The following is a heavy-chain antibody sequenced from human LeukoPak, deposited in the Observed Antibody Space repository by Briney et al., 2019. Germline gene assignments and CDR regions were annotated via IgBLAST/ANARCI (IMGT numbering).Heavy chain of an antibody. CDR1: GGSFSGYY. Sequence: SETLSLTCAVYGGSFSGYYWSWIRQPPGKGLEWIGEINHSGSTNYNPSLKSRVTISVDTSKNQFSLELSSVTAADTAVYYCARGRGVSITIFGVVIPKALFDYWGQGTLVTVSS. J-gene: IGHJ4*02. V-gene: IGHV4-34*01. CDR3: ARGRGVSITIFGVVIPKALFDY. D-gene: IGHD3-3*01. CDR2: INHSGST.